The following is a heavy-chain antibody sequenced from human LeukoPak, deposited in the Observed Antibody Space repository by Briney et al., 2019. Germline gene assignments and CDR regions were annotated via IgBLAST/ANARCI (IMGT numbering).Heavy chain of an antibody. D-gene: IGHD6-25*01. CDR2: IKTKADNYAT. CDR3: THPAYYYNVDV. V-gene: IGHV3-73*01. Sequence: GGSLRLSCSASGLTFSVSAIHWVRQASGKGLEWVGRIKTKADNYATAYAASVKGRFTISRDASTNTAYLQMNSLKTEDTAVYYCTHPAYYYNVDVWGKGTTVTVSS. J-gene: IGHJ6*04. CDR1: GLTFSVSA.